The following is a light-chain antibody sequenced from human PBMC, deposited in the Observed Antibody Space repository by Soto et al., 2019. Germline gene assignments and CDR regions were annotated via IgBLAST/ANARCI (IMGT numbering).Light chain of an antibody. Sequence: TVLTQSPDTTYFSPCDRATLSCRASQCVDNNHVAWYQQSRGLPPRLLIYGASNSVPGIPDRFSGSGSGTDFTLPISRLEPEDFAVYLCQQYGNPPPGTFGQGTRLEI. CDR1: QCVDNNH. CDR3: QQYGNPPPGT. J-gene: IGKJ5*01. V-gene: IGKV3-20*01. CDR2: GAS.